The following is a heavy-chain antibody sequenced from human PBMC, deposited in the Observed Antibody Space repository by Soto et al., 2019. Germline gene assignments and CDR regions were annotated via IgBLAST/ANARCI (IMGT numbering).Heavy chain of an antibody. D-gene: IGHD1-26*01. V-gene: IGHV4-34*01. CDR2: INHSGST. J-gene: IGHJ6*02. CDR1: GGSFSGYY. Sequence: PSETLSLTCAVYGGSFSGYYWSWIRQPPGKGLEWIGEINHSGSTNYNPSLKSRVTISVDTSKNQFSLKLSSVTAADTAVYYCARGRLSGSYLYYYYYSGMDVWGQGNTVTVSS. CDR3: ARGRLSGSYLYYYYYSGMDV.